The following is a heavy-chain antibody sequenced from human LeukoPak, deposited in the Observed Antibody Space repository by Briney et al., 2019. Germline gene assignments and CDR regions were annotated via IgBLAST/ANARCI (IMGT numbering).Heavy chain of an antibody. D-gene: IGHD1-26*01. CDR3: TTDTYSGSSHGGY. J-gene: IGHJ4*02. CDR1: GFTFSNAW. V-gene: IGHV3-15*01. CDR2: IKSKTDDGTT. Sequence: GGSLRLSCAASGFTFSNAWMSWVRQAPGKGLEWVGRIKSKTDDGTTDYAAPVKGRFTISRDDSKNTLYLQMNSLKTEDTAVYYCTTDTYSGSSHGGYWGQGTLVTVSS.